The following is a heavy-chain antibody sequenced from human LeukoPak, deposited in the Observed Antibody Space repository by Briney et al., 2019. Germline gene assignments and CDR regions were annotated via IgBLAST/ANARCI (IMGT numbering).Heavy chain of an antibody. CDR2: IKPDGRQK. CDR1: GFTFSANW. V-gene: IGHV3-7*03. Sequence: GGSLRLSCAASGFTFSANWISWVRRAPGKGLEWVANIKPDGRQKYYVDSVNGRFTISRDNAKKSLYLQMNSLRAEDTAVYYCAKERGTAGECAFDIWGQGTLVTVS. CDR3: AKERGTAGECAFDI. D-gene: IGHD3-10*01. J-gene: IGHJ3*02.